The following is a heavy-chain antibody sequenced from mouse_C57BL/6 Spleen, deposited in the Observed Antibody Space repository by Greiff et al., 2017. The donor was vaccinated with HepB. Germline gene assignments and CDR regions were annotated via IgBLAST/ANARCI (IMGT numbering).Heavy chain of an antibody. Sequence: QVHVKQSGAELVKPGASVKMSCKASGYTFTSYWITWVKQRPGQGLEWIGDIYPGSGSTNYNEKFKSKATLTVDTSSSTAYMQLSSLTSEDSAVYYCARKIYDGYYDYAMDYWGQGTSVTVSS. V-gene: IGHV1-55*01. CDR1: GYTFTSYW. D-gene: IGHD2-3*01. CDR3: ARKIYDGYYDYAMDY. J-gene: IGHJ4*01. CDR2: IYPGSGST.